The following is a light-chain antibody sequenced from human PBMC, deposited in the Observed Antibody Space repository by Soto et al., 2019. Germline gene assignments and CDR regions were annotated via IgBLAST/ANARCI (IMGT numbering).Light chain of an antibody. J-gene: IGLJ3*02. CDR3: QSYDSSLSGSV. V-gene: IGLV1-40*01. CDR1: NSNIGAGYD. Sequence: QSVLTQPPSVSGAPGQRVTISCTGSNSNIGAGYDVHWYQQLPGTAPKLLIYGSSNRPSGVPDRFSGSKSGTSASLAITGLQAEDEADYYCQSYDSSLSGSVFGGGTKLTVL. CDR2: GSS.